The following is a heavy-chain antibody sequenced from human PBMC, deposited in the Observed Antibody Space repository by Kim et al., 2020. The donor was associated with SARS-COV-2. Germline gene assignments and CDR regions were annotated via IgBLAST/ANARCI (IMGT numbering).Heavy chain of an antibody. V-gene: IGHV4-61*01. CDR3: ARVAYDFWSGSDYYGMDV. CDR1: GGSVSSGSYY. Sequence: SETLSLTCTVSGGSVSSGSYYWSWIRQPPGKGLEWIGYIYYSGSTNYNPSLKSRVTISVDTSKNQFSLKLSSVTAADTAVYYCARVAYDFWSGSDYYGMDVWGQGTTVTVSS. J-gene: IGHJ6*02. CDR2: IYYSGST. D-gene: IGHD3-3*01.